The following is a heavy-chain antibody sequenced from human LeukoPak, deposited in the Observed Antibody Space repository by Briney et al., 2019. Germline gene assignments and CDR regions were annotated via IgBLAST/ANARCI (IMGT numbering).Heavy chain of an antibody. J-gene: IGHJ6*02. Sequence: PGVYLRLSCTATGFTFSNYWMSWVRQTPEKGLEWVANIKQDGSETVYVDSVKGRFTISRDNAQSSLYLQMNSLRAEDTAVYYCARDPYSSSWSYGMDVWGQGTAVTVSS. CDR2: IKQDGSET. CDR3: ARDPYSSSWSYGMDV. V-gene: IGHV3-7*05. CDR1: GFTFSNYW. D-gene: IGHD6-13*01.